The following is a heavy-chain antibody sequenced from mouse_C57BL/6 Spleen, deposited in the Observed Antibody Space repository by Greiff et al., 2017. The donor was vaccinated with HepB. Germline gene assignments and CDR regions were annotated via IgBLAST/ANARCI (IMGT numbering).Heavy chain of an antibody. Sequence: EVKLMESGGGLVKPGGSLKLSCAASGFTFSDYGMHWVRQAPEKGLEWVAYISSGSSTIYYADTVKGRFTISRDNAKNTLFLQMTSLRSEDTAMYYCAREDLLLRFSFDYWGQGTTLTVSS. V-gene: IGHV5-17*01. CDR3: AREDLLLRFSFDY. D-gene: IGHD1-1*01. CDR2: ISSGSSTI. J-gene: IGHJ2*01. CDR1: GFTFSDYG.